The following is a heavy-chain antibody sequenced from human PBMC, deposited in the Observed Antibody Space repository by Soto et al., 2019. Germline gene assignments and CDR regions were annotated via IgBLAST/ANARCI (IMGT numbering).Heavy chain of an antibody. CDR1: GFTFSSYT. Sequence: GGSLRLSCAASGFTFSSYTMAWVRQAPGKGLEWVSSISGSGGSPYYADSVQGRFTISRDNYKNTVSLQMNSLRAEDTATYYCTEARCSGDTCYVPDYWGHGTLVTVSS. CDR2: ISGSGGSP. V-gene: IGHV3-23*01. CDR3: TEARCSGDTCYVPDY. J-gene: IGHJ4*01. D-gene: IGHD2-15*01.